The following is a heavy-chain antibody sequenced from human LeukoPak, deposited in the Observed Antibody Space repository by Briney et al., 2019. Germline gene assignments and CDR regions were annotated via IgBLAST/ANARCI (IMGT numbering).Heavy chain of an antibody. J-gene: IGHJ4*02. D-gene: IGHD1-20*01. CDR3: ARVGDLNFYDF. CDR2: ISGSSSYI. Sequence: PGGSLRLSCAASGFTFSSYGMHWVRQAPGKGLEWVPSISGSSSYIYYADSMKGRFTISRDNAKNSLYLQMNSLRAEDTAVYYCARVGDLNFYDFWGQGTLVTVSS. CDR1: GFTFSSYG. V-gene: IGHV3-21*01.